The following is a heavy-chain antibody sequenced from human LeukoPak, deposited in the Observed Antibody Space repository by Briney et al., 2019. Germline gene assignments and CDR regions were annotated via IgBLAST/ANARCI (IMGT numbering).Heavy chain of an antibody. D-gene: IGHD5-12*01. Sequence: ASVKVSCKASGYTFTSYDISWVRQAPGQGLEWMGWISAYNGNTNYAQKLQGRVTMATDTSTSTAYMELRSLRSDDTAVYYCARGRYSGYDSGDYYYYYMDVWGKGTTVTVSS. V-gene: IGHV1-18*01. J-gene: IGHJ6*03. CDR1: GYTFTSYD. CDR3: ARGRYSGYDSGDYYYYYMDV. CDR2: ISAYNGNT.